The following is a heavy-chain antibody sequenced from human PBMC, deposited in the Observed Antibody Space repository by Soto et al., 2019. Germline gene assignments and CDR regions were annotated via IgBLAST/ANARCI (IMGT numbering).Heavy chain of an antibody. CDR1: GYTFTNYA. CDR3: ARDLSRIADGYNVLDY. J-gene: IGHJ4*02. CDR2: INAGNDNT. D-gene: IGHD5-12*01. V-gene: IGHV1-3*01. Sequence: GASVKVSCKASGYTFTNYAMHWVRQAPGQRLEWMGWINAGNDNTKYSQKFQDRVTITRDTSASTAYMELSSLRSEDTAVYYCARDLSRIADGYNVLDYWGQGTLVTVSS.